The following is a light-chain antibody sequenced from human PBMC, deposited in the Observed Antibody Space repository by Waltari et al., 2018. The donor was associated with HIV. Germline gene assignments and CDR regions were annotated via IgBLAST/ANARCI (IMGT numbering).Light chain of an antibody. Sequence: DVKMTQSSSSLYASVVDRVAITCLASQGIGSDLAWYQQKPGKVPKLLIYAASTLQSGVPSRFSGSGSGTDFTLTITNLQTEDFSFYYCQRYDRAPYTFGPGTRLELK. V-gene: IGKV1-27*01. CDR2: AAS. CDR3: QRYDRAPYT. CDR1: QGIGSD. J-gene: IGKJ2*01.